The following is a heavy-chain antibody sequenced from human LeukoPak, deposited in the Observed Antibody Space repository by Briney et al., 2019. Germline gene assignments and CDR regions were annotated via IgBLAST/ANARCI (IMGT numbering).Heavy chain of an antibody. CDR3: GRATGIGGHDGFDI. Sequence: ASVKVSCKAYGYTFMSHGISWVRQAPGQGLEWMGWISGSSSNTNYAQRLQGRVTMTTDTSTTTAYMELRSLRSDDTAVYYCGRATGIGGHDGFDIGGKGKMVP. CDR1: GYTFMSHG. CDR2: ISGSSSNT. V-gene: IGHV1-18*01. J-gene: IGHJ3*02. D-gene: IGHD3-16*01.